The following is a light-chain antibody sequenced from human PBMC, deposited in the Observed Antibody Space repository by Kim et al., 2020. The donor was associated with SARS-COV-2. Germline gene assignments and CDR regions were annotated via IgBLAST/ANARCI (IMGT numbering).Light chain of an antibody. V-gene: IGKV3-15*01. CDR2: GGS. Sequence: VSPGERATLSCRASESVRRNVAWYQQKPGQAPRLLIYGGSTRATGIPAKFSGSGSGTEFTLTINSLQSDYSAVYYCQQYSNWPPYSFGLGTKLEI. CDR1: ESVRRN. J-gene: IGKJ2*03. CDR3: QQYSNWPPYS.